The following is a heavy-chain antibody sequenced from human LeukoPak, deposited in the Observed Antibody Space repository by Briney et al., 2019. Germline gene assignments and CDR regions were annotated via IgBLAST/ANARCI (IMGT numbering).Heavy chain of an antibody. CDR2: IYPDDSDS. D-gene: IGHD3-10*01. CDR1: GYSFTIYW. CDR3: VRQRESSGTINHFDP. V-gene: IGHV5-51*01. J-gene: IGHJ5*02. Sequence: GESLKIPCETSGYSFTIYWIGWLRPMPGTCLQCVGHIYPDDSDSRYSPSFQGQVVISADRSIRTAYLQWNSLKTSDTAMYYCVRQRESSGTINHFDPWGQGTLVTVSS.